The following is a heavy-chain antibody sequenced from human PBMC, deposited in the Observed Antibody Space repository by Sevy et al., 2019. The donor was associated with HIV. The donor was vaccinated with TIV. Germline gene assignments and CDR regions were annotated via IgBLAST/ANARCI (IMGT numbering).Heavy chain of an antibody. Sequence: GGSLRLSCAASGFTFSNAWMSWVRQAPGKGLEWVGRIKSKTDGGTADYAAPVKGRFTISRDDSKSTLYLQMNSLKTEDTAVYYCTTSITMIVVVMYYFDYWGQGTLVTVSS. V-gene: IGHV3-15*01. J-gene: IGHJ4*02. D-gene: IGHD3-22*01. CDR2: IKSKTDGGTA. CDR3: TTSITMIVVVMYYFDY. CDR1: GFTFSNAW.